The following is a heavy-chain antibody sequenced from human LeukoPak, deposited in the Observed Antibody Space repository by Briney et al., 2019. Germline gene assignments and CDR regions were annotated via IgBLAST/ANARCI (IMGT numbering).Heavy chain of an antibody. J-gene: IGHJ4*02. D-gene: IGHD4-23*01. CDR2: ISWNSGSI. V-gene: IGHV3-9*01. CDR1: GFTFDDYA. CDR3: ATDSTRQYGGNSGLFDY. Sequence: GRSLRLSCAASGFTFDDYAMHWVRQAPGKGLEWVSGISWNSGSIGYADSVKGRFTISRDNAKNSLYLQMNSLRAEDTALYYCATDSTRQYGGNSGLFDYWGQGTLVTVSS.